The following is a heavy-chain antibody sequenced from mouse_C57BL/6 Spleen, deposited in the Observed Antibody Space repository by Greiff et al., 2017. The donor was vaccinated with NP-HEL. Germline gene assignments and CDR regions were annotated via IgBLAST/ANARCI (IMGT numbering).Heavy chain of an antibody. CDR1: GYTFTSYW. CDR2: IYPGNSDT. Sequence: VQLQQSGTVLARPGASVKMSCKTSGYTFTSYWMHWVKQRPGQGLEWIGAIYPGNSDTSYNQKFKGKAKLTAVTSASTAYMELSSLTNEDSAVYYCTRGAYYSNYDYAMDYWGQGTSVTVSS. V-gene: IGHV1-5*01. J-gene: IGHJ4*01. D-gene: IGHD2-5*01. CDR3: TRGAYYSNYDYAMDY.